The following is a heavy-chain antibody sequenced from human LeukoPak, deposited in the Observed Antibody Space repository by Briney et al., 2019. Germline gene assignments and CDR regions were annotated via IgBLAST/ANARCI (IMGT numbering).Heavy chain of an antibody. CDR2: ISHSGST. D-gene: IGHD3-10*01. Sequence: SQTLSLTCTVSGGSISGGDYYWSWIRQPPGKGLEWIGYISHSGSTYYNPSLKSRLTISVDTSKDRFSLRLTSVTAADTAVYYCARDLWFGEYNWFDPWGQGTLVTVSS. V-gene: IGHV4-30-4*01. CDR1: GGSISGGDYY. J-gene: IGHJ5*02. CDR3: ARDLWFGEYNWFDP.